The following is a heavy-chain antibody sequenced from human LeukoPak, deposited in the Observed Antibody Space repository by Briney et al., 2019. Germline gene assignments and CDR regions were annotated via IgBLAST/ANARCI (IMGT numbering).Heavy chain of an antibody. CDR1: GGSVSGYY. J-gene: IGHJ4*02. D-gene: IGHD3-22*01. CDR3: ARSPPGWYYDNSGQYYFDT. CDR2: ISFTGNT. Sequence: SETLSLTCTVSGGSVSGYYWSWIRQSPGKRLEWIAYISFTGNTNYNPSLKSRVTISLDTSKTHFSLTLSSLTAADTAVYYCARSPPGWYYDNSGQYYFDTWGQGALVTVSS. V-gene: IGHV4-59*08.